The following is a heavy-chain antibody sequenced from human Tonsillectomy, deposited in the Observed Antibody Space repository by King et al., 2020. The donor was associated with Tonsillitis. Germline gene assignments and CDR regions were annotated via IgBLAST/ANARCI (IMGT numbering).Heavy chain of an antibody. D-gene: IGHD2-2*03. J-gene: IGHJ5*02. V-gene: IGHV1-69*01. Sequence: QLVQSGAEVKKPGSSVKVSCKTSGGTFSNYAINWVRQAPGQGLEWRGGIIPIFGIANYAQTFQGRIKITADESTSTGYMERSSRGSEETAVYFCAREGSEVDIERLGKWFDPWGQGTLVTVSS. CDR3: AREGSEVDIERLGKWFDP. CDR2: IIPIFGIA. CDR1: GGTFSNYA.